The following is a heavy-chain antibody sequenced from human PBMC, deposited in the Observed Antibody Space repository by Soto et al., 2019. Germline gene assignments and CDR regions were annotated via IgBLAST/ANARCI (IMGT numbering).Heavy chain of an antibody. V-gene: IGHV4-30-4*01. CDR1: GGSISSSHYY. CDR2: IYYSGST. J-gene: IGHJ5*02. Sequence: PSETLSLTCTVSGGSISSSHYYWRWIRQPPGNGLERIGYIYYSGSTYYNPSLMSRVTISLDTSKNQFSLKLSSVTAADTAVYYCARAYYYDRSGYYYGYNWFDPWGQGTLVTVSS. D-gene: IGHD3-22*01. CDR3: ARAYYYDRSGYYYGYNWFDP.